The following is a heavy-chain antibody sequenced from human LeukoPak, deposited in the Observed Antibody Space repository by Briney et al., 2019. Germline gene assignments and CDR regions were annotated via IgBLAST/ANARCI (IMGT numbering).Heavy chain of an antibody. CDR2: ITGSGGST. CDR1: GFTFSNYA. D-gene: IGHD4-17*01. CDR3: AKDDGGSVTTTDFEN. V-gene: IGHV3-23*01. J-gene: IGHJ4*02. Sequence: GGSLRLSCAASGFTFSNYALRWVRQVPGKGLEWVSGITGSGGSTYYADSVKGRFTISRDNSKNTLYLQMNSLRAEDTAVYFCAKDDGGSVTTTDFENWGQGTLVTVSS.